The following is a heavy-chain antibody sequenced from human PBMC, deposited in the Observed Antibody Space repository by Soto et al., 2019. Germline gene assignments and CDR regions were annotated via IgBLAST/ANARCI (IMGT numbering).Heavy chain of an antibody. CDR1: GFTFRTYT. CDR3: ARDRGYDAHDYYYNAMDV. J-gene: IGHJ6*02. V-gene: IGHV3-21*01. Sequence: GGSLRLSCISSGFTFRTYTMNWVRQAPGKGLEWVSGIRGFSPYTFYAESVKGRFTVSRDNAKNSLYLQMNSLRAEDTAVYYCARDRGYDAHDYYYNAMDVWGQGTTVTVSS. D-gene: IGHD3-10*01. CDR2: IRGFSPYT.